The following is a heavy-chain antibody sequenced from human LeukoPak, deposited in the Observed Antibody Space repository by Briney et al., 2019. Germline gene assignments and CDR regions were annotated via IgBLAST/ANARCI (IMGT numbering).Heavy chain of an antibody. CDR1: GFTSSSDA. D-gene: IGHD1-26*01. J-gene: IGHJ4*02. V-gene: IGHV3-23*01. Sequence: GSLRRSCAASGFTSSSDAMSWVGQAPRKGLEWVSAISGSGGSTYYADSAKDRFTISRDNSKNTLYQQMNNLRTADTAVYYCAKEAWETAELLDYWGQGNLVTVSS. CDR3: AKEAWETAELLDY. CDR2: ISGSGGST.